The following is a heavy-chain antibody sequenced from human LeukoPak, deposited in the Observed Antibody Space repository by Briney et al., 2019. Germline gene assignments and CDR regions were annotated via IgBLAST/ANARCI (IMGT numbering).Heavy chain of an antibody. CDR2: ISSSSTI. CDR1: GFTFSSYS. J-gene: IGHJ4*02. Sequence: GGSLRLSCAASGFTFSSYSMNWVRQAPGKGLEWVSYISSSSTIYYADSVKGRFTISRDNAKNSLYLQMNSLRAEDTAVYYCARGHYSFAYGGRGPLVTVPP. CDR3: ARGHYSFAY. V-gene: IGHV3-48*04. D-gene: IGHD2-21*01.